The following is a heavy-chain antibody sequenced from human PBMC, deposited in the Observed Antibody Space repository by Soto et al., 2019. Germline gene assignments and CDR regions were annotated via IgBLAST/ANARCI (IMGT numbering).Heavy chain of an antibody. CDR3: ARLRRDGSGFAAL. CDR1: GGSISRPGYY. CDR2: ISYSGNS. D-gene: IGHD3-22*01. V-gene: IGHV4-31*03. J-gene: IGHJ4*02. Sequence: QMQLQESGPGLVKPSQTLSLICSVSGGSISRPGYYWAWIRQHPARGLEWIGSISYSGNSNHNPSLQSRLILSLDTSQDCFSLGLNPVTAADTAVYYWARLRRDGSGFAALWGQGARVTVSS.